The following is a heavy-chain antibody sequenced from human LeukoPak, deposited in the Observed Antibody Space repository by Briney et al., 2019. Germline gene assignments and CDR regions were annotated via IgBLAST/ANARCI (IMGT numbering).Heavy chain of an antibody. D-gene: IGHD2/OR15-2a*01. Sequence: GGSLRLSCAASGFTFSSYAMSWVRQAPGEGLEWLGRIRSDGTTDYAAPVKGRFTISRDGAKATIHLQMNSLKTEDTGIYYCTTVSHFYLGGQGTLVTVSS. CDR1: GFTFSSYA. CDR2: IRSDGTT. CDR3: TTVSHFYL. J-gene: IGHJ4*02. V-gene: IGHV3-15*01.